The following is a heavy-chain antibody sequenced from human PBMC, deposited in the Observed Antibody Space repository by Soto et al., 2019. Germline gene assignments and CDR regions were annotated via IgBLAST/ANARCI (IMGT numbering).Heavy chain of an antibody. D-gene: IGHD3-22*01. Sequence: QVRLVQSGAEVKQPGASVTLSCKASGYTFSKYYMHWVRQAPGQGLEWMGIINPSGADTTYAQNFRGRVTMARDTSTSTLYMELSSLRSDDTAVYYCARGDYNSSGYPIDYWGQGSLVTVSS. CDR1: GYTFSKYY. V-gene: IGHV1-46*01. J-gene: IGHJ4*02. CDR2: INPSGADT. CDR3: ARGDYNSSGYPIDY.